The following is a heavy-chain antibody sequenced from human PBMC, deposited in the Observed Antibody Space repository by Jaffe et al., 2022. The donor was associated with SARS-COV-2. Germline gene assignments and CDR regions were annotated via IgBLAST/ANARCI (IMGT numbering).Heavy chain of an antibody. J-gene: IGHJ5*02. V-gene: IGHV4-59*01. D-gene: IGHD2-15*01. CDR1: GGSISSYY. CDR3: ARVNVVVVAATEEWFDP. Sequence: QVQLQESGPGLVKPSETLSLTCTVSGGSISSYYWSWIRQPPGKGLEWIGYIYYSGSTNYNPSLKSRVTISVDTSKNQFSLKLSSVTAADTAVYYCARVNVVVVAATEEWFDPWGQGTLVTVSS. CDR2: IYYSGST.